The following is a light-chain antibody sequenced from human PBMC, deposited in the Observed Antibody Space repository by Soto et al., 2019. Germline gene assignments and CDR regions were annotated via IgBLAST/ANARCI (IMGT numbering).Light chain of an antibody. V-gene: IGKV3-20*01. CDR3: QQYGSFHVT. J-gene: IGKJ1*01. CDR1: QSLSSSF. Sequence: EIVLTQSPGTLSLSPGERAILSCRASQSLSSSFLAWYQQKPGQAPRLFIYGASSRATGIPDRFSGSGSGTDFTLTISRLEPEDFAVYYCQQYGSFHVTFGQGTKVDIK. CDR2: GAS.